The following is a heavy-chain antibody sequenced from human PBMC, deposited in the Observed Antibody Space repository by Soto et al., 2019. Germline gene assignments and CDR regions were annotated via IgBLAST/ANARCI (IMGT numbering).Heavy chain of an antibody. V-gene: IGHV3-23*01. CDR1: GFTFSSYA. CDR2: ISGSGGST. D-gene: IGHD6-13*01. Sequence: GGSLRLSCAASGFTFSSYAMSWVRQAPGKGLEWVSAISGSGGSTYYADSVKGRFTISRDNSKNTLYLQMNSLRAEDTAVYYCALNASSSWYLEYYYYGMDVWGQGTTVTVSS. CDR3: ALNASSSWYLEYYYYGMDV. J-gene: IGHJ6*02.